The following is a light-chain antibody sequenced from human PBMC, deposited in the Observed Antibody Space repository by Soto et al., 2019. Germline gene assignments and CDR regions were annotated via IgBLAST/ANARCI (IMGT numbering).Light chain of an antibody. J-gene: IGKJ3*01. CDR1: QSLVFSDGDTY. Sequence: VMTQSPLSLSVTLGQPASISCRSSQSLVFSDGDTYFNWFHQRPGQSPRRLIYRVSNRDSGVPDRFSGSGSCTDFTLKISSVEAEDVGVYYCMQGSYWAFTFGPGTKVDIK. V-gene: IGKV2-30*01. CDR2: RVS. CDR3: MQGSYWAFT.